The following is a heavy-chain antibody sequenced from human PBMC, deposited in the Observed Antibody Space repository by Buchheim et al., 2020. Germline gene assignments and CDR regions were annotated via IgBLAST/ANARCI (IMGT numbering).Heavy chain of an antibody. D-gene: IGHD3-16*02. J-gene: IGHJ4*02. CDR1: GFTFSDYY. V-gene: IGHV3-11*01. CDR2: ISSSGGTK. Sequence: QVQLVESGGGLVKPGGSLRLSCAASGFTFSDYYMSWIRQAPEKGLEWVSHISSSGGTKFYRDSVKGRFTISRDNAKNSLYLQMTSLRVEDAAVYYCARVAWRSYRYKLDSWGQGTL. CDR3: ARVAWRSYRYKLDS.